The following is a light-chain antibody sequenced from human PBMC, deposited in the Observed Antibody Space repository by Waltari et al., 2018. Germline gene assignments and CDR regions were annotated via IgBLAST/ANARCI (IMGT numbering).Light chain of an antibody. CDR1: QSVSSN. J-gene: IGKJ1*01. V-gene: IGKV3-15*01. CDR2: GAS. Sequence: EIVMTQSPAPLSVSPGERATLSCRASQSVSSNLAWYQQKPGQAPRLLIYGASTRATGIPARFSGSGSGTEFTLTISSLQSEDFAVYYCQQYNNWPPWTFDQGTKVEIK. CDR3: QQYNNWPPWT.